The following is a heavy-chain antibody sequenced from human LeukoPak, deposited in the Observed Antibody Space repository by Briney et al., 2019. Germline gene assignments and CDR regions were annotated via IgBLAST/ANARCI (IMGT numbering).Heavy chain of an antibody. CDR1: GFTFDDYA. D-gene: IGHD6-19*01. V-gene: IGHV3-9*01. CDR3: AKEHGSVWKAFDY. J-gene: IGHJ4*02. CDR2: ISWNSGSI. Sequence: GGSLRLSCAASGFTFDDYAMHWVRQAPGKGLEWVSGISWNSGSIGYADSVKGRFTISRDNAKNSLYLQMNSLRAEDTALYYCAKEHGSVWKAFDYWGQGTLVTVSS.